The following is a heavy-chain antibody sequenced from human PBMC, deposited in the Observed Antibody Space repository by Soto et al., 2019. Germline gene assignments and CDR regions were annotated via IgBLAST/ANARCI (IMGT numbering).Heavy chain of an antibody. D-gene: IGHD2-15*01. Sequence: WGSLRRSCAASGFTFSSCSMSGGRQAAGKGLEWVSAIRGSGGRTYYAECVKGRFTISREHSKNTLYLQMNTLRAEDTAVYYCAKLVVAPNWLDPWGQGTLVTVSS. CDR1: GFTFSSCS. V-gene: IGHV3-23*01. CDR3: AKLVVAPNWLDP. CDR2: IRGSGGRT. J-gene: IGHJ5*02.